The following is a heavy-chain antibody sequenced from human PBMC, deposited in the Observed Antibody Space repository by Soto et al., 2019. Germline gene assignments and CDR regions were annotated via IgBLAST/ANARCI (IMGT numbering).Heavy chain of an antibody. V-gene: IGHV3-15*07. D-gene: IGHD6-19*01. CDR3: TTGVTSGWYWTLDY. CDR2: IKSETDGGTT. J-gene: IGHJ4*02. CDR1: GLTLTYAW. Sequence: GGSLRLSCAASGLTLTYAWMNWVRLTPGKGLAWVGRIKSETDGGTTDYAAPVKDRFTISRDDSKNTVYLEMNSLKTEDTAVYYCTTGVTSGWYWTLDYWGQGTLVTVSS.